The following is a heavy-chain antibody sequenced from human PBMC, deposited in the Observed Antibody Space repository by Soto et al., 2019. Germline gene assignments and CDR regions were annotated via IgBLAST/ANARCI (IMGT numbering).Heavy chain of an antibody. J-gene: IGHJ6*02. Sequence: SETLSLTCDVSGGSITTGHWWTWVRQSPGKGLEWIGEIYQSGITNYNPSLNSRLSISMDQSKNQFSLKLTSVTAADTALYFCARGFSFSDNSDNDRIYFYYGLNVWGQGTTVTV. CDR2: IYQSGIT. CDR1: GGSITTGHW. CDR3: ARGFSFSDNSDNDRIYFYYGLNV. D-gene: IGHD2-15*01. V-gene: IGHV4-4*02.